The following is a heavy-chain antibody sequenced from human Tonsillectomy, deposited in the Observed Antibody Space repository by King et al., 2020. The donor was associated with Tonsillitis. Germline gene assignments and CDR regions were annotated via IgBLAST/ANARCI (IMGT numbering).Heavy chain of an antibody. J-gene: IGHJ5*02. Sequence: VQLVESGGGLVQPGGSLRLSCAASGFTFSSYAMSWVRQAPGKGLEWVSAISASGGSTYYVDSVKGRFTISRDKSKNTLNLQMDSLRAEDTAVYYCAREPGGSVVIPAAGHSNWFDPWGQGTLVTVSS. V-gene: IGHV3-23*04. CDR1: GFTFSSYA. CDR3: AREPGGSVVIPAAGHSNWFDP. CDR2: ISASGGST. D-gene: IGHD2-15*01.